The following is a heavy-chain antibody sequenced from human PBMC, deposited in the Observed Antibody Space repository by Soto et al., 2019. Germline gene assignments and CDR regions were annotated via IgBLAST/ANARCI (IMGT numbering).Heavy chain of an antibody. CDR3: ARLQLSGRLGRFDP. CDR1: DGSISSYY. D-gene: IGHD1-1*01. Sequence: SETLSLTCTVSDGSISSYYWSWIRQPPGKGLEWIGYIYYSGSTNYNPSLKSRVTISVDTSKNQFSLKLSSVTAADTAVYYCARLQLSGRLGRFDPWGQGTLVTVSS. J-gene: IGHJ5*02. V-gene: IGHV4-59*01. CDR2: IYYSGST.